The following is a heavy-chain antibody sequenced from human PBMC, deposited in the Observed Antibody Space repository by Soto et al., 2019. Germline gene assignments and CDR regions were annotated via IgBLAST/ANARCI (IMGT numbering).Heavy chain of an antibody. V-gene: IGHV1-69*13. CDR2: IIPIFGTA. CDR1: GGTFSSYA. J-gene: IGHJ4*02. Sequence: ASVNVSCKASGGTFSSYAISWVRQAPGQGLEWMGGIIPIFGTANYAQKFQGRVTITADESTSTAYMELSSLRSEDTAVYYCAGGPYYDYVWGSYRYPIPFDYWGQGTLVTVSS. CDR3: AGGPYYDYVWGSYRYPIPFDY. D-gene: IGHD3-16*02.